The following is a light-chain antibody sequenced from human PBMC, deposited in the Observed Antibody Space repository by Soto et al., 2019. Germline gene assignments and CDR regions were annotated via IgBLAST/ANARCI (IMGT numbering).Light chain of an antibody. V-gene: IGKV1-33*01. CDR1: QEISNY. J-gene: IGKJ1*01. Sequence: DLQMIQSPSSLSASVGDRVTITCQASQEISNYLNWYQQKPGKAPKLLIYDASNLERGVPSRFSGRRSGTDFTFTISSLQPEDFATYYCQQYDHLPRTFGRGTKVEIK. CDR2: DAS. CDR3: QQYDHLPRT.